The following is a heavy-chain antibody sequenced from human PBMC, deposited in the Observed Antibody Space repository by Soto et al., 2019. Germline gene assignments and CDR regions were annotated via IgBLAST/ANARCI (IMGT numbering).Heavy chain of an antibody. CDR2: TYYRSKWYN. CDR1: GDSVSSNSAA. D-gene: IGHD6-6*01. V-gene: IGHV6-1*01. CDR3: ARGLAAQTRDYYYYYMDV. Sequence: SQTLSLTCAISGDSVSSNSAAWNWIRQSPSRGLEWLGRTYYRSKWYNDYAVSVKSRITINPDTSKNQFSLQLNSVTPEDTAVYYCARGLAAQTRDYYYYYMDVWGKGTTVTVSS. J-gene: IGHJ6*03.